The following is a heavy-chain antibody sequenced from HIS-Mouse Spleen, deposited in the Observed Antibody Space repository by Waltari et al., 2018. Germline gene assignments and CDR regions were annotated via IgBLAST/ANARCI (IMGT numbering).Heavy chain of an antibody. CDR2: IYYSGST. CDR3: AREIPYSSSWYDWYFDL. CDR1: AGSIISSRFS. V-gene: IGHV4-39*07. J-gene: IGHJ2*01. Sequence: QLQLQESGPGLVKPSETLSLTCTVSAGSIISSRFSWGWIRQPPGKGLEWIGSIYYSGSTYYNPSLKSRVTISVDTSKNQFSLKLSSVTAADTAVYYCAREIPYSSSWYDWYFDLWVRGTLVTVSS. D-gene: IGHD6-13*01.